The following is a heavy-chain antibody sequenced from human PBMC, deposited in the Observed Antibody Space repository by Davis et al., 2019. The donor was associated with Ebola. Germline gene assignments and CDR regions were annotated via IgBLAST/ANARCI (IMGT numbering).Heavy chain of an antibody. D-gene: IGHD2-15*01. CDR1: GYSFTNHW. CDR2: IYPGDSDT. V-gene: IGHV5-51*01. J-gene: IGHJ4*02. CDR3: ARHVLRGASCYPDY. Sequence: GESLKISCKGSGYSFTNHWIGWVRQRPGKGLEWMGTIYPGDSDTRYSPSFQGQVTISVDKSISTAYLQWSSLKASDTAMFYCARHVLRGASCYPDYWGQGTLVTVSS.